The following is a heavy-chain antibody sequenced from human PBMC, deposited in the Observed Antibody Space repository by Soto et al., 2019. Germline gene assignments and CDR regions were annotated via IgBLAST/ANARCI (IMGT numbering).Heavy chain of an antibody. CDR2: LYWNDDD. Sequence: SGPTLVNPTQTLTLTCSFSGFSLSTSGVGVVWIRQPPGKALEWLALLYWNDDDRYSPSLMGRSTITKDTSKNQVVLTVTNMEPVDTATYYCAYFSTLVTTGFFDYWGQGILVTVSS. CDR1: GFSLSTSGVG. V-gene: IGHV2-5*01. CDR3: AYFSTLVTTGFFDY. J-gene: IGHJ4*02. D-gene: IGHD2-21*02.